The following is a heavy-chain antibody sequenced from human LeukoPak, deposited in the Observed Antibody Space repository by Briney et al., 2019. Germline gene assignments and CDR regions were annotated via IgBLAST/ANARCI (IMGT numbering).Heavy chain of an antibody. D-gene: IGHD1-1*01. CDR3: ARSGFTTGFDLVF. J-gene: IGHJ4*02. Sequence: GASVKVSCKASGYTFTGYYIHWLRQAPAQGLEWMGWIDPISGGTNYAQKFQDTITMTRDKSIATAYMEVRRLNSDDTAVYYCARSGFTTGFDLVFWGQGTLVAVSS. CDR2: IDPISGGT. V-gene: IGHV1-2*02. CDR1: GYTFTGYY.